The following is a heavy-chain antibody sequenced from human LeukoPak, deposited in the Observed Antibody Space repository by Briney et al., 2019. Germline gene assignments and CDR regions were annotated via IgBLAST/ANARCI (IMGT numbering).Heavy chain of an antibody. CDR2: INSDGGST. J-gene: IGHJ3*02. CDR3: ASMNGHAFDI. Sequence: PGVSLRLSCAASGFTLSGYWMHWVRQAPGKGLVWVSGINSDGGSTRYADSVKGRFIITRDNAKNMLYLQMNSLRAEDTAVYYCASMNGHAFDIWGQGTRVTVSS. V-gene: IGHV3-74*01. CDR1: GFTLSGYW. D-gene: IGHD2-8*01.